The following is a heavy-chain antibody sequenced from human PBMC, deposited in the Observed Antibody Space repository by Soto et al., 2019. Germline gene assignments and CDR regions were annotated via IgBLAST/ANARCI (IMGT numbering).Heavy chain of an antibody. Sequence: EVQLLDSGGGLVQPGGSLRISCEASGFTFSNYAMNWVRQAPGKGLEWVLGISGGGDNTYYADSVKGRFTISRDNSKNTVFLQMNSLRAEDTAVYYCARERLARGFDYWGQGTLVTVSS. J-gene: IGHJ4*02. CDR3: ARERLARGFDY. CDR1: GFTFSNYA. CDR2: ISGGGDNT. V-gene: IGHV3-23*01.